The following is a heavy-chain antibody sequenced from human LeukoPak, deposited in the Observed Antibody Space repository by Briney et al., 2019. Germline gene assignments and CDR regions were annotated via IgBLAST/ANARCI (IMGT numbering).Heavy chain of an antibody. D-gene: IGHD2-15*01. CDR2: IDPSDSYT. V-gene: IGHV5-10-1*01. CDR3: ARQRGSFVFDY. Sequence: GESLKTSCKGSGYNFTNYWITLVRQMPGKGLEWMGRIDPSDSYTNYSPSFQGHVTISTDKSISTAYVQWSSLRASDTAMYYCARQRGSFVFDYWGQGTLVTVSS. CDR1: GYNFTNYW. J-gene: IGHJ4*02.